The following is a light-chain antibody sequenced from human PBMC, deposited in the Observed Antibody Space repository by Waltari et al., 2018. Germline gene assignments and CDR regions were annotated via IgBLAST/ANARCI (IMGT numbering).Light chain of an antibody. CDR3: QQYYTTPPYT. J-gene: IGKJ2*01. V-gene: IGKV4-1*01. CDR1: RNILYSSNNKNH. Sequence: DIVMTQSPDSLTASLGGRATIHCKHRRNILYSSNNKNHLAWYQQKPGQPPKLLISWASTRESGVPDRFSGSGSGTDFTLTISSLQPEDVAVYYCQQYYTTPPYTFGQGTKLEIK. CDR2: WAS.